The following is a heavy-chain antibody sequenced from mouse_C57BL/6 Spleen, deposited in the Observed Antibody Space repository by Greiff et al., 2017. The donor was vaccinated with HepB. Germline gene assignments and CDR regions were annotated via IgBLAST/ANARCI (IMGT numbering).Heavy chain of an antibody. CDR1: GYTFTDYN. J-gene: IGHJ4*01. V-gene: IGHV1-22*01. Sequence: EVQLQQSGPELVKPGASVKMSCKASGYTFTDYNMHWVKQSHGKSLEWIGYINPNNGGTSYNQKFKGKATLTVNKSSSTAYMELRSLTSEDSAVYYCASPYGYDGGYYAMDYWGQGTSVTVSS. D-gene: IGHD2-2*01. CDR3: ASPYGYDGGYYAMDY. CDR2: INPNNGGT.